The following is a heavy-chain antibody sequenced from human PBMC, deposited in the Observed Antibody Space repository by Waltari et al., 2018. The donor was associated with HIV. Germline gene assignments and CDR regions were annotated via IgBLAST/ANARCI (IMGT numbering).Heavy chain of an antibody. V-gene: IGHV3-74*01. Sequence: EVQLVQSGGGFITRVGSLSLSSAASGSRLTNDWMHWVRQRPGKGLVWVSRINIDGRTIDYADSVKGRFTISRDSAKNTLSLQMNSLREEDTAVYYCSRDTFGEYDFWGQGALVTVSS. CDR2: INIDGRTI. J-gene: IGHJ4*02. D-gene: IGHD3-3*01. CDR1: GSRLTNDW. CDR3: SRDTFGEYDF.